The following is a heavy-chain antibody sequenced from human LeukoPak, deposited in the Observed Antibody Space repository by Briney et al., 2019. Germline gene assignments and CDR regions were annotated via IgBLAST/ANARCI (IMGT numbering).Heavy chain of an antibody. V-gene: IGHV3-48*03. CDR3: ARGYSYGSDY. D-gene: IGHD5-18*01. CDR1: GFTFSSYE. CDR2: ISSSGSTI. J-gene: IGHJ4*02. Sequence: GGSLRLSCAASGFTFSSYEMNWVRQAPGKGLGWVSYISSSGSTIYYADSVKGRFTISRDNAKNSLYLQMNSLRAEDTAVYYCARGYSYGSDYWGQGTLVTVSS.